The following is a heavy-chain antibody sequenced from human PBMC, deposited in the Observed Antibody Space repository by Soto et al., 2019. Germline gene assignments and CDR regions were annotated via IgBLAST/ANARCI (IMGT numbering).Heavy chain of an antibody. D-gene: IGHD3-22*01. CDR2: IKPDGSDT. J-gene: IGHJ3*02. CDR1: GFTFSTSW. V-gene: IGHV3-7*01. Sequence: GGSLRLSCAASGFTFSTSWMTWIRQAPGKGLEWVAQIKPDGSDTLYVDSMKGRFTISRDNSKNSLFLQMNSLRAEDTALYYCAREIEEAFDIWGQGTMVTVSS. CDR3: AREIEEAFDI.